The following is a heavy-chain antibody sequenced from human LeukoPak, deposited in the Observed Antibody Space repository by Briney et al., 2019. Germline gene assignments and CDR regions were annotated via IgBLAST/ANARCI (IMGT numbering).Heavy chain of an antibody. CDR2: IDPSDSYT. CDR3: ARQGSSFDAFDI. J-gene: IGHJ3*02. D-gene: IGHD6-13*01. V-gene: IGHV5-10-1*01. CDR1: GYSFTSYW. Sequence: GESLKISCKGSGYSFTSYWISWVRQMPGKGLEWMGRIDPSDSYTNYSPSFQGHVTISADKSISTAYLQWSSLKASDTVMYYCARQGSSFDAFDIWGQGTMVTVSS.